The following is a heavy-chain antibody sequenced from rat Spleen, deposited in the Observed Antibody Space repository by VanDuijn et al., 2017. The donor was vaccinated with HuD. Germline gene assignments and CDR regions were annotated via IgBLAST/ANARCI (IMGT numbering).Heavy chain of an antibody. D-gene: IGHD1-1*01. CDR1: GFTFSDYY. V-gene: IGHV5-22*01. Sequence: EVQLVESGGGLVQPGRSLKLSCAASGFTFSDYYMAWVRQAPKKGLEWVASISYEGSSTYYGDSVKGRFTISRDNAKNTLYLRLNSLKSEDTAIYYGARKDSGSFDYWGQGVMVTVSS. CDR3: ARKDSGSFDY. CDR2: ISYEGSST. J-gene: IGHJ2*01.